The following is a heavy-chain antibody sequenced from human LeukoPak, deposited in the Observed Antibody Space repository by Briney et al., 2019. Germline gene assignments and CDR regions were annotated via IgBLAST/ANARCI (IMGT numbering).Heavy chain of an antibody. CDR3: ARGGYSGFNDY. J-gene: IGHJ4*02. D-gene: IGHD5-12*01. V-gene: IGHV1-18*01. CDR2: ISAYNGNT. Sequence: ASGRVSCKASGSTFTSSGISWVRQAPGQRLGGMGWISAYNGNTNYAQKLQGRVTMTTDTSTSTAYMELRSLRSDDTAVYYCARGGYSGFNDYWGQGTLVTVSS. CDR1: GSTFTSSG.